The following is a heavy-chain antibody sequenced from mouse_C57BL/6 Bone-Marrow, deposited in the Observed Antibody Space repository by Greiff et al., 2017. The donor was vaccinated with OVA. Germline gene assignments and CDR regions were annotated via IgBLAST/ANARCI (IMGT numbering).Heavy chain of an antibody. J-gene: IGHJ2*01. CDR1: GYAFSSSW. D-gene: IGHD4-1*01. CDR2: IYPGDGDT. V-gene: IGHV1-82*01. Sequence: VQLQQSGPELVKPGASVKISCKASGYAFSSSWMNWVKQRPGKGLGWIGRIYPGDGDTNYNGKFKGKATLTADKSSSTAYMQLSSLTSEDSAVYFCARSNWEGHWGQGTTLTVSS. CDR3: ARSNWEGH.